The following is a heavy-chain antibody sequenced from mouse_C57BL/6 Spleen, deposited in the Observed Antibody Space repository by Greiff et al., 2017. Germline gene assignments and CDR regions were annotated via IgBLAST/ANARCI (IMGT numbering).Heavy chain of an antibody. CDR3: ARRAYDYDGDY. CDR2: IYPGDGDT. V-gene: IGHV1-82*01. CDR1: GYAFSSSW. Sequence: VQLQQSGPELVKPGASVKISCKASGYAFSSSWMNWVKQRPGKGLEWIGRIYPGDGDTNYNGKFKGKATLTADKSSSTAYMQLSGLTSEDSAVYFCARRAYDYDGDYWGQGTPVTVSA. D-gene: IGHD2-4*01. J-gene: IGHJ3*01.